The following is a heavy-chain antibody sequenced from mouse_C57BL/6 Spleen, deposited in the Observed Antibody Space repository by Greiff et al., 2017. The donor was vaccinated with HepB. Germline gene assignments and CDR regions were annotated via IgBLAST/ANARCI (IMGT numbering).Heavy chain of an antibody. CDR3: ARADYYGSRFAY. CDR2: IYPSDSET. Sequence: QVQLKQPGAELVRPGSSVKLSCKASGYTFTSYWMDWVKQRPGQGLEWIGNIYPSDSETHYNQKFKDKATLTVDKSSSTAYMQLSSLTSEDSAVYYCARADYYGSRFAYWGQGTLVTVSA. CDR1: GYTFTSYW. J-gene: IGHJ3*01. V-gene: IGHV1-61*01. D-gene: IGHD1-1*01.